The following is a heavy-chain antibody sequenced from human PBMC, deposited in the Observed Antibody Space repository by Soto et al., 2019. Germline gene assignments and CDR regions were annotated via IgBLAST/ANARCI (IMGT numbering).Heavy chain of an antibody. J-gene: IGHJ6*03. V-gene: IGHV3-23*01. CDR3: AKSRGSSSAGEGYYYYYYMDV. CDR1: GFTFSSYA. D-gene: IGHD6-6*01. Sequence: GGSLRLSCAASGFTFSSYAMSWVRQAPGKGLEWVSAISGSGGSTYYADSVKGRFTISRDNSKNTLYLQMTSLRAEDTAVYYCAKSRGSSSAGEGYYYYYYMDVWGKGTTVTVSS. CDR2: ISGSGGST.